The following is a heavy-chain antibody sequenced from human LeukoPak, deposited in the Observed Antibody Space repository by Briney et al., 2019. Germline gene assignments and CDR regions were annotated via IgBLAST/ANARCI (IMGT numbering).Heavy chain of an antibody. CDR3: ARAGYDALKLLIY. V-gene: IGHV3-21*01. D-gene: IGHD5-12*01. J-gene: IGHJ4*02. Sequence: GGSLRLSCAASGFTFSSYSMNWVRQAPGKGLEWVSSISSSSSYIYYADSVKGRFTISRDNAKNSLYLQMNSLRAEDTAVYYCARAGYDALKLLIYWGQGTLVTVSS. CDR2: ISSSSSYI. CDR1: GFTFSSYS.